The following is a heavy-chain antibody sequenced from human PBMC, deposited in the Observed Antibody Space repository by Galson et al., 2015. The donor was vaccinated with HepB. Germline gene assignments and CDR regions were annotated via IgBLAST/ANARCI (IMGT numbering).Heavy chain of an antibody. CDR3: ARGTYYYDSSGYYGHDY. J-gene: IGHJ4*02. CDR2: ISGSGGST. V-gene: IGHV3-23*01. Sequence: SLRLSCAASGFTFSSYAMSWVRQAPGKGLEWVSAISGSGGSTYYADSVKGRFTISRDNSKNTLYLQMNSLRAEGTAVYYCARGTYYYDSSGYYGHDYWGQGTLVTVSS. CDR1: GFTFSSYA. D-gene: IGHD3-22*01.